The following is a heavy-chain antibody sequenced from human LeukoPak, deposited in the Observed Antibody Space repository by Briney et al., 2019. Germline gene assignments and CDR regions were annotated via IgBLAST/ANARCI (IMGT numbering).Heavy chain of an antibody. CDR1: GFTLSTNA. CDR3: VRAIAAAASY. Sequence: GGSLRLSCLTSGFTLSTNAMSWVRQAPGRGLEWVANIKQDGSEIYYVDSVKGRFTITRDNAKNSLSLQMNSLRAEDTAVYYCVRAIAAAASYWGQGTLVTVSS. V-gene: IGHV3-7*01. CDR2: IKQDGSEI. J-gene: IGHJ4*02. D-gene: IGHD6-13*01.